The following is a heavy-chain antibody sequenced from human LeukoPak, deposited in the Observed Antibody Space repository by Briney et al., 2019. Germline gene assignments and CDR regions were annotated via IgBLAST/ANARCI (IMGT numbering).Heavy chain of an antibody. D-gene: IGHD5-18*01. V-gene: IGHV6-1*01. Sequence: SQTLSLTCAISGDSVSSNSATWHWIRQSPSRGLEWLGRTYCRSKWYTDYALSVKSRITITPDTSKNHFSLQLNSVTPDDTAVYYCARIRAYTYGLDYWGQRALVTVSS. CDR3: ARIRAYTYGLDY. J-gene: IGHJ4*02. CDR2: TYCRSKWYT. CDR1: GDSVSSNSAT.